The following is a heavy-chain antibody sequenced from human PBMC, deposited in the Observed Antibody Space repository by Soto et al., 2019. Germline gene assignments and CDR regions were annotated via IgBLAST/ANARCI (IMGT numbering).Heavy chain of an antibody. CDR2: VRGNGGST. J-gene: IGHJ4*02. Sequence: EVQLLESGGGLIQPGGSLRLSCAASGFTFSSCTMSWVRQALGKGLEWVSRVRGNGGSTSYAGSVRGRFTISRENSKDTLYLQMNSLRAEDPAVYYCAKGEEDETAPDYWGQRTLVTDST. CDR1: GFTFSSCT. V-gene: IGHV3-23*01. D-gene: IGHD1-26*01. CDR3: AKGEEDETAPDY.